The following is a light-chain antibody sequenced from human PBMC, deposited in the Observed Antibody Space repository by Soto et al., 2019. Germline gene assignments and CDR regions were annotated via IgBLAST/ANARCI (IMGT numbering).Light chain of an antibody. V-gene: IGKV3-11*01. Sequence: SLYTIPLYPWGFPTLSCWSSQSVTSNLAWYQQKRGQAPRLLIYAASTRATGVPARFSGSGSGTDFTLTISSLEPEDFAVYYCQQRRYWPPITFGQGTRLEI. J-gene: IGKJ5*01. CDR2: AAS. CDR3: QQRRYWPPIT. CDR1: QSVTSN.